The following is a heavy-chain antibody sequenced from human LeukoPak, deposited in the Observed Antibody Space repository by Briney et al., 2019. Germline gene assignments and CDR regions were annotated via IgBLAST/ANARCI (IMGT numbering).Heavy chain of an antibody. V-gene: IGHV5-51*01. D-gene: IGHD3-22*01. CDR1: GYSFTSYW. CDR3: ARRSTPPYYYDSSGYLGAFDI. CDR2: IYPGDSDT. J-gene: IGHJ3*02. Sequence: GESLKISCKGSGYSFTSYWIGWVRQMPGKGLEWMGIIYPGDSDTRYSPSFQGQVTISADKSISTAYLRWSSLKASDTAMYYCARRSTPPYYYDSSGYLGAFDIWGQGTMVTVSS.